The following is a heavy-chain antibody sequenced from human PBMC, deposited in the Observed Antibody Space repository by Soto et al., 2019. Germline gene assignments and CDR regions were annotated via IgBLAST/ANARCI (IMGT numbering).Heavy chain of an antibody. CDR3: ANSADRSRAAWRFLEWFLS. J-gene: IGHJ5*01. V-gene: IGHV3-23*01. D-gene: IGHD3-3*01. CDR1: GFTFSSYA. CDR2: ISGSGGST. Sequence: GGSLRLSCAASGFTFSSYAMSWVRQAPGKGLEWVSAISGSGGSTYYADSVKGRFTISRDNSKNTLYLQMNSLRAEDTAVYYCANSADRSRAAWRFLEWFLSWGQGTLVTVSS.